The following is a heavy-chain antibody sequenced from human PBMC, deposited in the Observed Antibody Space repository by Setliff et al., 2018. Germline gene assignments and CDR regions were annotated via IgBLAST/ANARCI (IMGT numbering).Heavy chain of an antibody. CDR3: AKDTGYYFDY. CDR1: GFTFSSYS. J-gene: IGHJ4*02. Sequence: QPGGSLRLSCAASGFTFSSYSINWVRQAPGKGLEWVSAISGSGGSTYYADSVKGRFTISRDNSKNTLYLQMNSLRGEDTAVYYCAKDTGYYFDYWGQGTLVTVSS. CDR2: ISGSGGST. D-gene: IGHD4-4*01. V-gene: IGHV3-23*01.